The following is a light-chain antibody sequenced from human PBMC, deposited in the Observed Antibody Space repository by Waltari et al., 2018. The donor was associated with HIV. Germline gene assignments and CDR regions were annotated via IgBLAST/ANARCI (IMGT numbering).Light chain of an antibody. CDR3: MQGTHWPRYT. CDR2: KVS. J-gene: IGKJ2*01. Sequence: VVMTQSPLSLPVTLGQPASIPCSPSQRLLYSDGNTYLSWFQQRPGQSPRRLIYKVSNRDSGVPDRFSGSGSGTDFTLKISRVEAEDVGVYYCMQGTHWPRYTFGQGTKLEIK. CDR1: QRLLYSDGNTY. V-gene: IGKV2-30*01.